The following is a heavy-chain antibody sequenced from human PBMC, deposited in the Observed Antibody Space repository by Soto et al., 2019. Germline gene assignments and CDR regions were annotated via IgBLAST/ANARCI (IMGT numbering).Heavy chain of an antibody. D-gene: IGHD1-26*01. V-gene: IGHV2-5*02. CDR1: GFSLSTSGVG. Sequence: QITLKESGPTLVKPTPTLTLTCTFSGFSLSTSGVGVGWIRQPPGKALEWLALIYWDADKRYSPSLKSRLTITKDTSKNQVVLTMTTMDPVDTATYYCAHSQPYGATRRWFDTRGEGTLVTVSS. CDR3: AHSQPYGATRRWFDT. CDR2: IYWDADK. J-gene: IGHJ5*02.